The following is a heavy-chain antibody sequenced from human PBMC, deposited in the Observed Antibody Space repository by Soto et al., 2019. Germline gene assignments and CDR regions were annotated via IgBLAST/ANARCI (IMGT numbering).Heavy chain of an antibody. V-gene: IGHV4-39*01. CDR1: NAAIGSYSCL. D-gene: IGHD3-16*01. CDR3: ARHNGPLYVGYHYDMDV. CDR2: IYYSGYS. Sequence: ISLARSIRNAAIGSYSCLRASICQPQVWWFEWIGSIYYSGYSYYNPSLKSRVTISVDTSKNQFSLKLSSVTAADTAVYYCARHNGPLYVGYHYDMDVWGQGTTVTVS. J-gene: IGHJ6*02.